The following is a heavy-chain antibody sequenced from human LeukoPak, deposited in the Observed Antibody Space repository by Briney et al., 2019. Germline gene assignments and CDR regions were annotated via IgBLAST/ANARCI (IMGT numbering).Heavy chain of an antibody. Sequence: GGSLRLSCAASGFTFSSYSMNWVRQAPGKGLEWVSYISSSSSTIYYADSVKGRFTISRDNAKNSLYLQMNSLRAEDTAVYYCARDPVLLWFGAFDYWGRGTLVTVSS. J-gene: IGHJ4*02. D-gene: IGHD3-10*01. CDR1: GFTFSSYS. V-gene: IGHV3-48*04. CDR3: ARDPVLLWFGAFDY. CDR2: ISSSSSTI.